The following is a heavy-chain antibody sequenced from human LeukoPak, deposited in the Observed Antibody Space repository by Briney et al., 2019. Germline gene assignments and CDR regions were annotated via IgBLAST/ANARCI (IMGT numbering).Heavy chain of an antibody. CDR2: IIPIFGTA. CDR3: ARGTDLGVVVPAAMGY. Sequence: ASVKVSCKASGGTFGSYAISWVRQAPGQGLEWMGGIIPIFGTANYAQKFQGRVTITADESTSTAYMELSSLRSEDTAVYYCARGTDLGVVVPAAMGYWGQGTLVTVSS. J-gene: IGHJ4*02. D-gene: IGHD2-2*01. CDR1: GGTFGSYA. V-gene: IGHV1-69*13.